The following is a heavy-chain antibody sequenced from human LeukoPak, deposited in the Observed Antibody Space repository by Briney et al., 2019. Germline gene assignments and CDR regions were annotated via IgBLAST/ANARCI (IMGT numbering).Heavy chain of an antibody. V-gene: IGHV3-33*01. CDR2: IWYDGSNK. Sequence: GRSLRLSCAASGFTFSSYGMHWVRQAPGKGLERVAVIWYDGSNKYYADSVKGRFTISRDNSKNTLYLQMNSLRAEDTAVYYCARDSPPGGDYATFVDYWGQGTLVTVSS. CDR1: GFTFSSYG. CDR3: ARDSPPGGDYATFVDY. J-gene: IGHJ4*02. D-gene: IGHD4-17*01.